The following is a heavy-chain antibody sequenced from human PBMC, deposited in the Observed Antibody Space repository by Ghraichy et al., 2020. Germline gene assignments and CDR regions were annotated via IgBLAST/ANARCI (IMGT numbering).Heavy chain of an antibody. CDR2: IYHNGDT. Sequence: SETLSLTCSVSGDSINSGGSYWNWIRQHPGKGLEWIGYIYHNGDTYYNPSLKIRVTISVDTSKNQFSLKMTYVTAADTAIYYCARDRNDYGKGGDFDYWGQGTLVTVSS. J-gene: IGHJ4*02. V-gene: IGHV4-31*02. CDR1: GDSINSGGSY. CDR3: ARDRNDYGKGGDFDY. D-gene: IGHD4-17*01.